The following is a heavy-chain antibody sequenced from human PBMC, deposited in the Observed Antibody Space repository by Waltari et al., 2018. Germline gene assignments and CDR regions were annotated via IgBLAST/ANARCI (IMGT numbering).Heavy chain of an antibody. V-gene: IGHV3-66*01. CDR3: ARGGQIVRPRPLDL. Sequence: EGQLVESGGGLVKPGGSLRLSCVASGFTVTSTYMNWVRQAPGKGREWVSTIYSSATTFYADSVKGRFTISRDNSKNLLFLQMDDLRVNDTAVYYCARGGQIVRPRPLDLWGPGTLVTVSS. CDR2: IYSSATT. CDR1: GFTVTSTY. J-gene: IGHJ3*01. D-gene: IGHD6-6*01.